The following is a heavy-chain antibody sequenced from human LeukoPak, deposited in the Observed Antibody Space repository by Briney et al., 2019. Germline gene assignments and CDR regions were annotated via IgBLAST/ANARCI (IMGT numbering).Heavy chain of an antibody. Sequence: GGSLRLPCAASGFNFNDYYMSWIRQAPGKGLEWLSYIASSADDIYYADSVKGRFTISRDNAKNSLYLQMNSLRVEDTAVYYCASGSSSVGYWGQGTLVTVSS. CDR2: IASSADDI. CDR3: ASGSSSVGY. V-gene: IGHV3-11*01. CDR1: GFNFNDYY. D-gene: IGHD6-6*01. J-gene: IGHJ4*02.